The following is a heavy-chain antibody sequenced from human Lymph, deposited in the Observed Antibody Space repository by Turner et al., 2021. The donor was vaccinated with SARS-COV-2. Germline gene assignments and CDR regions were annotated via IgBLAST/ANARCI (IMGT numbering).Heavy chain of an antibody. CDR3: ARDDREFWSGYYTHYYYYGMDV. CDR1: GFTFSSSA. D-gene: IGHD3-3*01. J-gene: IGHJ6*02. CDR2: ISYDGSNK. V-gene: IGHV3-30*04. Sequence: QVQLVESGGGVVQPGRSLRLSCASSGFTFSSSAMHWVRQAPGKGLEWVAVISYDGSNKNYADSGKGRFTISRDNSKNTLYLQMNSLRAEDTAVYYCARDDREFWSGYYTHYYYYGMDVWGQGTTVTVSS.